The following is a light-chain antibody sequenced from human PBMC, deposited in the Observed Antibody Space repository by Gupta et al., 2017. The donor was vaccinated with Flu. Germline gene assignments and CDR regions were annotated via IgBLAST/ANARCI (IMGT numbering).Light chain of an antibody. CDR3: QSADITGSFRV. CDR2: KDT. CDR1: ALPKQY. Sequence: SDELTQPPSMSVSPGQTARITCFGDALPKQYAYWFQQKPGQAPQAIIFKDTERPSGIPARFSGTSSGTRVTLIISGVQVEDEADYYCQSADITGSFRVFGGGTKLTVL. J-gene: IGLJ2*01. V-gene: IGLV3-25*02.